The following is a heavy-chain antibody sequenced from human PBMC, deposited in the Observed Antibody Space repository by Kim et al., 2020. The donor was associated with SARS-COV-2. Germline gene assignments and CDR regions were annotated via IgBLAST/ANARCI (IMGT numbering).Heavy chain of an antibody. D-gene: IGHD3-22*01. CDR1: GGSFSGYH. J-gene: IGHJ4*02. CDR3: ARGLDSRVFDY. Sequence: SETLSLTCAVYGGSFSGYHWSWIRQPPGKGLEWIGEINHSGSTNYNPSLKSRVTISVDTSKNQFSLKLSSVTAADTAVYYCARGLDSRVFDYWGQGTLVTVSS. V-gene: IGHV4-34*01. CDR2: INHSGST.